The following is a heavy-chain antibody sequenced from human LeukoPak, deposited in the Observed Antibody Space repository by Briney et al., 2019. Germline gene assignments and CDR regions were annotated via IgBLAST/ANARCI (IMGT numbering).Heavy chain of an antibody. CDR2: IFYSESA. J-gene: IGHJ3*02. Sequence: PSETLSLTCTVSGGSISSYYWSWIRQPPGKGLEWIGYIFYSESANYNPSLKSRATISADMSKNQFSLKLTSVTAADTAVYYCARRGGSPLGAFDIWGQGTMVTVSS. V-gene: IGHV4-59*01. D-gene: IGHD1-26*01. CDR3: ARRGGSPLGAFDI. CDR1: GGSISSYY.